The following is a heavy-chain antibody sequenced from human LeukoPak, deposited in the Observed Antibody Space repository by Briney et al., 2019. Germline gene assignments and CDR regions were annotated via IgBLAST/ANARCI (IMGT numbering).Heavy chain of an antibody. V-gene: IGHV3-64*01. CDR3: ARGTLHCSSTSCYSRANWYFDL. CDR2: ISSNGDST. D-gene: IGHD2-2*02. CDR1: GFTFSSYA. J-gene: IGHJ2*01. Sequence: GGSLRLSCAASGFTFSSYAMHWVRQAPGKGLEYVSAISSNGDSTYYANSVKGRFTISRGNSKNTLYLQMGSLRAEDMAVYYCARGTLHCSSTSCYSRANWYFDLWGRGTLVTVSS.